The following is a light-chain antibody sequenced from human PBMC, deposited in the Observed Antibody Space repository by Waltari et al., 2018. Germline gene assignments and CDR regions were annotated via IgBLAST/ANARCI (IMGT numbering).Light chain of an antibody. V-gene: IGKV3-15*01. CDR3: QQYHNWPPFT. CDR2: AAS. Sequence: EVVMTQSPGTLSASPGERVSLSCRASQSVLTNLAWYQQKPGQAPRLLIYAASIRATGIPARFGGSGSGTGFTLTISSLQTEDFAVYYCQQYHNWPPFTFGPGTKVDIK. J-gene: IGKJ3*01. CDR1: QSVLTN.